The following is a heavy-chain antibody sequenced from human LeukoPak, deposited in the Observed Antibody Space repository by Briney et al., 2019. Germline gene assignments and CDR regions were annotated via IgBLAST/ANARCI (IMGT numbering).Heavy chain of an antibody. CDR1: GGSISRNTYY. J-gene: IGHJ4*02. CDR3: ARETYYGSGSPRFDY. D-gene: IGHD3-10*01. V-gene: IGHV4-61*01. Sequence: PSETLSLTCTVSGGSISRNTYYWGWIRQPPGKGLEWIGYIYYSGSTNYNPSLKSRVTISVDTSKNQFSLKLSSVTAADTAVYYCARETYYGSGSPRFDYWGQGTLVTVSS. CDR2: IYYSGST.